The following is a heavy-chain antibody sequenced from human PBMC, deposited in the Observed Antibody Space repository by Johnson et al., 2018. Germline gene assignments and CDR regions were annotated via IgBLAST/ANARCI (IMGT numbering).Heavy chain of an antibody. CDR1: GFTFRNAW. V-gene: IGHV3-15*07. CDR3: TTYPVRDAFDS. Sequence: VQLVQSGGGLVKPGDSLRLSCAASGFTFRNAWMNWVRQAPGKGLEWVGRIKSKTEGGTTDLAAPVKGRFTLSRDDSNNTMYLQMNRLRTEDTVVYFCTTYPVRDAFDSWGQGKMVIVSS. CDR2: IKSKTEGGTT. J-gene: IGHJ3*02.